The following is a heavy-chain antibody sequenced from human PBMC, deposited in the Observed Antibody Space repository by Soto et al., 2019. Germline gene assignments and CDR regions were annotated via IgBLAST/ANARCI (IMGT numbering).Heavy chain of an antibody. CDR1: GGSISSYY. Sequence: SETLSLTCTVSGGSISSYYWSWIRQPSGKGLEWIGYTYYSGSTNYNPSLKSRVTISVDTSKNQFSLKLSSVTAADTAVYYCARDSVAGSWFDPWGQGTLVTVSS. V-gene: IGHV4-59*01. CDR3: ARDSVAGSWFDP. CDR2: TYYSGST. J-gene: IGHJ5*02. D-gene: IGHD6-19*01.